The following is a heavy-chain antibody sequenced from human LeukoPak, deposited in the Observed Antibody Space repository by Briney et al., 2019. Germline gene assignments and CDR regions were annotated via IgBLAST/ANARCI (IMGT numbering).Heavy chain of an antibody. V-gene: IGHV1-2*02. D-gene: IGHD6-19*01. J-gene: IGHJ4*02. CDR2: INPNSGGT. Sequence: GASVKVSCKASGYTFTGYFMHWVRQAPGQGLEWMGWINPNSGGTNYAQKFQGRVTMTRDTSISTAYMELSRVRSDDTAVYYCARGRRFQWLLPFDYWGQGTLVTVSS. CDR1: GYTFTGYF. CDR3: ARGRRFQWLLPFDY.